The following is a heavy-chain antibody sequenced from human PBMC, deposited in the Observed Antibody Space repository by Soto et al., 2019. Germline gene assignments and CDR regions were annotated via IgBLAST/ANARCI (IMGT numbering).Heavy chain of an antibody. CDR2: ISTYNGNT. CDR3: ARTYCSSARCYSDY. D-gene: IGHD2-2*01. Sequence: QVQLVQSGAEVKKPGASVKVSCKTSGYTFTSHGISWVRQAPGQGLEWMGWISTYNGNTNYAQKLQGRVTMTTDTPTSTAYMELRSLRSDDTAVYYCARTYCSSARCYSDYWGQGTLVTVSS. V-gene: IGHV1-18*04. J-gene: IGHJ4*02. CDR1: GYTFTSHG.